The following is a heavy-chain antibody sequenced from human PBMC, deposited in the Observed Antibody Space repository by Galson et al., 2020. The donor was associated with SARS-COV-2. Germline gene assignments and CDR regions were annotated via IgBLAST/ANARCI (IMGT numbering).Heavy chain of an antibody. J-gene: IGHJ6*02. V-gene: IGHV3-23*01. Sequence: GESLKISCSASAFTFSSYAMSWVRQAPGKGLEWVSAIGNSGVSTYYADSVRGRFTISRDNSRNTLYLQMNSLAAEDTAVYYCARYCVSSACSAPSYGMDVWGQGTTVTVSS. D-gene: IGHD2-2*01. CDR3: ARYCVSSACSAPSYGMDV. CDR1: AFTFSSYA. CDR2: IGNSGVST.